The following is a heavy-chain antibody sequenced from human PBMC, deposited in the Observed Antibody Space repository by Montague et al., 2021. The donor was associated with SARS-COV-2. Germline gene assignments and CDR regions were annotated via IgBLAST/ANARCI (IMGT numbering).Heavy chain of an antibody. CDR3: ASYSCGSYLDY. V-gene: IGHV4-4*07. CDR1: GGSISGYY. CDR2: INNSGST. Sequence: SETLSLTCTVSGGSISGYYWSWIRQPPGKGLEWIGRINNSGSTNYNPSLKSRVTMSVDTSKNQFSLKLSSVTAADTAVYYCASYSCGSYLDYWGQGTLVTVSS. D-gene: IGHD2-15*01. J-gene: IGHJ4*02.